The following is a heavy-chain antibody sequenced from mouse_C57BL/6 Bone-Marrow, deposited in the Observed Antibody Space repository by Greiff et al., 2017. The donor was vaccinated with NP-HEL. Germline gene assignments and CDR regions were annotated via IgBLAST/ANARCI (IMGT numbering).Heavy chain of an antibody. CDR3: AREVTTRYFDY. CDR2: ISDGGSYT. V-gene: IGHV5-4*01. J-gene: IGHJ2*01. Sequence: EVQLVESGGGLVKPGGSLKLSCAASGFTFSSYAMSWVRRTPEKRLEWVATISDGGSYTYYPDNVKGRFTISRDNAKNNLYLQMSHLKSEDTAMYYGAREVTTRYFDYWGQGTTLTVSS. CDR1: GFTFSSYA. D-gene: IGHD2-2*01.